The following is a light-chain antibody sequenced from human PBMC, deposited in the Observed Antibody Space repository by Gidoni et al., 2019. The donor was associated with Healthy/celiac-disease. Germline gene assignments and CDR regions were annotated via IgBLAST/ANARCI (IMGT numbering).Light chain of an antibody. V-gene: IGKV3-20*01. CDR1: QSVSSSY. CDR2: GAS. Sequence: IVLTQSPGTRSLSPGERPTLSCRASQSVSSSYLAWYQHKPGQAPRLLIYGASSSATGIPDRFSGSGSGTDFTLTISRLEPEDFAVYYCQQYGSSPWTFGQGTKVEIK. J-gene: IGKJ1*01. CDR3: QQYGSSPWT.